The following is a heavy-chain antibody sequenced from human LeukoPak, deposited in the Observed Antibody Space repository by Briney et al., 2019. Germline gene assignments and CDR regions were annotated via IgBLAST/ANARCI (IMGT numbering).Heavy chain of an antibody. V-gene: IGHV1-18*01. CDR2: ISAYNGDT. CDR3: ARDPSNTSGWFQYFDL. Sequence: ASVKVSCEASGYTFTHHGITWVRQAPGQGLEWMGWISAYNGDTIYAQNFQGRVTLTTDSSTSTAYMELRSLRSDDTAVYFCARDPSNTSGWFQYFDLWAVAPWSLSPQ. CDR1: GYTFTHHG. D-gene: IGHD6-19*01. J-gene: IGHJ2*01.